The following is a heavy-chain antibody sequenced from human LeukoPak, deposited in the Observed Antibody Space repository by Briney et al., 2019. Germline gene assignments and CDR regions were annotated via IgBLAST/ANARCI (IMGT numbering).Heavy chain of an antibody. CDR2: INHSGST. J-gene: IGHJ5*02. CDR1: GGSFSGYY. D-gene: IGHD3-3*01. V-gene: IGHV4-34*01. Sequence: SETLSLTCAVYGGSFSGYYWSWIRQPPGKGLEWIGEINHSGSTNYNPSLKSRVTISVDTSKNQFSLKLSSVTAADTAVYYCARGSRTIFGVVGKLNWFDPWGQGTLVTVSS. CDR3: ARGSRTIFGVVGKLNWFDP.